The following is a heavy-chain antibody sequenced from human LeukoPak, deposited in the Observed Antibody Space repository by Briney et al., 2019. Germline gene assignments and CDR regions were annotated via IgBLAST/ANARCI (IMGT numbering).Heavy chain of an antibody. J-gene: IGHJ4*02. CDR3: ARDYDPYSGRPPGYY. V-gene: IGHV1-18*01. CDR2: ISAYNGNT. D-gene: IGHD1-26*01. CDR1: GYTFTSFG. Sequence: ASVKVSCKTSGYTFTSFGISWVRQAPGQALEWMGWISAYNGNTNYAQKFQGRVAMTTHTSMSTAYMELRSLRSDDTAMYYCARDYDPYSGRPPGYYWGQGTLVTVSS.